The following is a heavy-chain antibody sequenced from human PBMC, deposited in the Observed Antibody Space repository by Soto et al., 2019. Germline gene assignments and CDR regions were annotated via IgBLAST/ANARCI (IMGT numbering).Heavy chain of an antibody. CDR1: GFTFSSYA. V-gene: IGHV3-30-3*01. CDR2: ISYDGSNK. CDR3: ARDTPHYYDSSGYPWFDP. J-gene: IGHJ5*02. Sequence: GGSLRLSCAASGFTFSSYAMHWVRQAPGKGLEWVAVISYDGSNKYYADSVKGRLTISRDNSKNTLYLQMNSLRAEDTAVYYCARDTPHYYDSSGYPWFDPWGQGTLVTVSS. D-gene: IGHD3-22*01.